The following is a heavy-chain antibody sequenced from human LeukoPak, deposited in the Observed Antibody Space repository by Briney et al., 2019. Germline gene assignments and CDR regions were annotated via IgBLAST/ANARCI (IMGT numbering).Heavy chain of an antibody. Sequence: KPSETLSLTCTVSGGSISSYYWSWIRQPAGKGLEWIGRIYTSGSTNYNPSLESRITMSVDTSKNRFSLKLSSVTAADTAVYYCARGPYVWGSYRQYYFDYWGQGTLVTVSS. J-gene: IGHJ4*02. V-gene: IGHV4-4*07. CDR2: IYTSGST. CDR3: ARGPYVWGSYRQYYFDY. D-gene: IGHD3-16*02. CDR1: GGSISSYY.